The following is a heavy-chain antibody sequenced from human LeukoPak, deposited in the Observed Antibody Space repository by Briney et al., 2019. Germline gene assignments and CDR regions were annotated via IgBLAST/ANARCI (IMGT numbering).Heavy chain of an antibody. CDR1: GFSFDDYG. CDR3: AKDGGGVTMTLDY. CDR2: ITSNSDRE. V-gene: IGHV3-9*01. D-gene: IGHD4-17*01. Sequence: SMRLSCAASGFSFDDYGMHWVSQVPGKGLEWVSGITSNSDREGYTDSGKGRFTISRDNAKNSLYLQMNSLRVEDTALYYCAKDGGGVTMTLDYWGQGTLVTV. J-gene: IGHJ4*02.